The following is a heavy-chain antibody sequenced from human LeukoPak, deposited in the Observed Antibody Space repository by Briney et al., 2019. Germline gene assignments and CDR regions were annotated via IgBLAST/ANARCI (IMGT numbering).Heavy chain of an antibody. J-gene: IGHJ4*02. CDR2: IYHSGST. D-gene: IGHD5-18*01. Sequence: SGTLSLTCTVSGDSINSLDLWSWVRQPPGKGMEWIGEIYHSGSTNYNPSLRSRVTISVDRSKNQFALKLTSVTAADTAVYYCARGQGSYGDYWGQGTLVIVSS. V-gene: IGHV4-4*02. CDR1: GDSINSLDL. CDR3: ARGQGSYGDY.